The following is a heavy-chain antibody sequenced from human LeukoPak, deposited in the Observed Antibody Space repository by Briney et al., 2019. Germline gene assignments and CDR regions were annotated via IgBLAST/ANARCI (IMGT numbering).Heavy chain of an antibody. J-gene: IGHJ6*04. V-gene: IGHV3-21*01. Sequence: GGSLRLSCAASGFTFSSYSMNWVRQAPGKGLEWVSSISSTSTYTYYADSLKGRFTISRDNAKNSLYLQMNSLRAEDTAVYYCAELGITMIGGVWGKGTTVTISS. CDR3: AELGITMIGGV. D-gene: IGHD3-10*02. CDR1: GFTFSSYS. CDR2: ISSTSTYT.